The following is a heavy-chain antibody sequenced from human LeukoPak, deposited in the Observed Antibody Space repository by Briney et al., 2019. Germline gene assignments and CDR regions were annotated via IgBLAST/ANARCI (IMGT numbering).Heavy chain of an antibody. J-gene: IGHJ1*01. CDR2: IWYDGSNK. D-gene: IGHD6-13*01. V-gene: IGHV3-33*01. CDR3: ATPGYSSSWYGAEYFQH. Sequence: GGSLRLSCAASGFTFSSYGMHWVRQAPGKGLEWVAVIWYDGSNKYYADSVKGRFTISRDNSKNTLYLQMNSLRAEDTAVYYCATPGYSSSWYGAEYFQHWGQGTLVTVSS. CDR1: GFTFSSYG.